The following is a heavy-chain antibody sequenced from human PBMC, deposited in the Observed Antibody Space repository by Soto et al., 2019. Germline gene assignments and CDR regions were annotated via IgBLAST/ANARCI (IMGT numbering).Heavy chain of an antibody. CDR3: ARDSSPYYDFWSGFYTYFDY. V-gene: IGHV3-74*01. Sequence: GGSLRLSCAVSGFTFSSHWMHWVRQAPGKGLMWVSRINSDGSTTNYADSVKGRFTISRDNAKKTLYLQMNSLRVDDTAVYYCARDSSPYYDFWSGFYTYFDYWGQGA. D-gene: IGHD3-3*01. CDR1: GFTFSSHW. CDR2: INSDGSTT. J-gene: IGHJ4*02.